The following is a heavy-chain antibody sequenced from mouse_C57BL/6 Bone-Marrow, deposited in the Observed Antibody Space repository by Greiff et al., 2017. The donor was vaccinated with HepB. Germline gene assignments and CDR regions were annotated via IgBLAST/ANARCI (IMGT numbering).Heavy chain of an antibody. CDR1: GYSFTSYY. Sequence: QVQLQQSGPELVKPGASVKISCKASGYSFTSYYIHWVKQRPGQGLEWIGWIYPGSGNTKYNEKFKGKATLTADTSSSTAYMQLSSLTSEDSAVYYCARLLRRNYYAMDYWGQGTTVTVSS. J-gene: IGHJ4*01. CDR2: IYPGSGNT. CDR3: ARLLRRNYYAMDY. D-gene: IGHD2-12*01. V-gene: IGHV1-66*01.